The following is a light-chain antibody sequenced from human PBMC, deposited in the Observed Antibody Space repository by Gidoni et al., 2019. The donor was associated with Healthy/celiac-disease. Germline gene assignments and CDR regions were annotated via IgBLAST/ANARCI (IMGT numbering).Light chain of an antibody. CDR2: AAS. V-gene: IGKV1-39*01. Sequence: DIQMTQSPSSLSASVGDRVTITCRASQSISSYLNWYQQKPGKAPKLLIYAASNLKSGVPSRFSGSGSGTDFTLTISSLKPEDFATYYCQQSYSTPLTFGGGTRVEIK. CDR1: QSISSY. J-gene: IGKJ4*01. CDR3: QQSYSTPLT.